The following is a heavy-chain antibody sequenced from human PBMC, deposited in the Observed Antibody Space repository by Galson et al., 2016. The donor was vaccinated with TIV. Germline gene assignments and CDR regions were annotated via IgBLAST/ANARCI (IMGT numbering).Heavy chain of an antibody. V-gene: IGHV4-61*01. D-gene: IGHD6-19*01. CDR1: GASVSSGNYY. J-gene: IGHJ3*01. CDR3: TRDSWTSGYNSAWEAFDF. CDR2: IFSSGST. Sequence: SETLSLTCTVSGASVSSGNYYWTWIRQSPGKGLECMGYIFSSGSTKYNPSLKGRVTISADTSKNQFSLKLSSVTAADTAVYYCTRDSWTSGYNSAWEAFDFWGQGTMVTVSS.